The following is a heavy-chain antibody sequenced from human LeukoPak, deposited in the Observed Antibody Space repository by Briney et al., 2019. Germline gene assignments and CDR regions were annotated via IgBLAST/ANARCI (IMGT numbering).Heavy chain of an antibody. CDR2: ISWNSGSI. V-gene: IGHV3-9*01. CDR3: AREYSSGWYYYYGMDV. Sequence: GGSLRLSCAASGFTFDDYAMHWVRQAPGKGLEWVSGISWNSGSIGYADSVKGRFTISRDNAKNSLYLEMNSLRAEDTAVYYCAREYSSGWYYYYGMDVWGQGTTVTVSS. D-gene: IGHD6-19*01. CDR1: GFTFDDYA. J-gene: IGHJ6*02.